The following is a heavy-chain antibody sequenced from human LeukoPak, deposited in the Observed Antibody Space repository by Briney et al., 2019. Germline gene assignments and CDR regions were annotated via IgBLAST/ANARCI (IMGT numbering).Heavy chain of an antibody. D-gene: IGHD2/OR15-2a*01. CDR1: GFTVSSYW. Sequence: PGGSLRLSCAVSGFTVSSYWMTWVRQAPGKGLEWVASIKEDGNEKNYMDSVKGRFTISTDNAKNSLYLEMNNLRVEDTAVYYCARDNRNSGYYYGMDVWGQGTTVTVSS. V-gene: IGHV3-7*01. J-gene: IGHJ6*02. CDR3: ARDNRNSGYYYGMDV. CDR2: IKEDGNEK.